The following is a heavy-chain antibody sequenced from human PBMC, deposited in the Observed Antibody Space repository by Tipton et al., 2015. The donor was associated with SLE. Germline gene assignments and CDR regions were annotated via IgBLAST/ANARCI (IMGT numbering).Heavy chain of an antibody. Sequence: GSLRLSCEASGFTFSSYGMHWVRQAPGKGLEWVAFIRSDGSNKYYADSVRGRFTISRDNSKNTMYVQMNSLRAEDTAVYYCAKEGLILTGYGFWYFDLWGRGTLVTVSS. J-gene: IGHJ2*01. CDR2: IRSDGSNK. D-gene: IGHD3-9*01. CDR3: AKEGLILTGYGFWYFDL. V-gene: IGHV3-30*02. CDR1: GFTFSSYG.